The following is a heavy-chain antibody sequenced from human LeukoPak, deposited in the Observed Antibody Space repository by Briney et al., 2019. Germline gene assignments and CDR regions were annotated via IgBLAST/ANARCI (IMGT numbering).Heavy chain of an antibody. CDR1: GFTFSDYW. V-gene: IGHV3-7*01. Sequence: GGSLRLSCAASGFTFSDYWMSWVRQAPGKGLEWVANIKQDGSEKYYVDSVRGRFTISRDNAKSSLFLQLNSVRAEDTAVYYCAGGIGDYAGVHFWGQGTLVTVSS. CDR2: IKQDGSEK. J-gene: IGHJ4*02. D-gene: IGHD4-17*01. CDR3: AGGIGDYAGVHF.